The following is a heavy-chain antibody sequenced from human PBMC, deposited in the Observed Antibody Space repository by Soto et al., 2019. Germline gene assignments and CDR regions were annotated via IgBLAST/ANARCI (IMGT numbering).Heavy chain of an antibody. CDR2: IFSSGGT. CDR1: GFSVSSKY. V-gene: IGHV3-53*01. Sequence: PXVSLRLSCAASGFSVSSKYMSWVRQAPGKGLEWVSVIFSSGGTYYADSVKGRFTISRDNSKNTLYLQMNSLRADDTAVYYCARDAPDGSGPFDYWGQGTLVTVSS. D-gene: IGHD3-22*01. J-gene: IGHJ4*02. CDR3: ARDAPDGSGPFDY.